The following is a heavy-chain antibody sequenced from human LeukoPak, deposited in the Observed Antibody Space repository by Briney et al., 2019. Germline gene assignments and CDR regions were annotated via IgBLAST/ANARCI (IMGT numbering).Heavy chain of an antibody. CDR2: ISYDGSNK. D-gene: IGHD1-26*01. Sequence: GGSLRLSCAASGFTFSSYGMHWVRQAPGKGLEWVAVISYDGSNKYYADSVKGRFTISRDNSKNTLYLQMNSLRAEDTAVYYCAKDASGSFYHPLDYWGQGTLVTVSS. CDR1: GFTFSSYG. V-gene: IGHV3-30*18. J-gene: IGHJ4*02. CDR3: AKDASGSFYHPLDY.